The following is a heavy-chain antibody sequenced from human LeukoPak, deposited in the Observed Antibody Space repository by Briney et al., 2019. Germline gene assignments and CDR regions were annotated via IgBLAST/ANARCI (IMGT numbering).Heavy chain of an antibody. J-gene: IGHJ4*02. D-gene: IGHD6-19*01. CDR2: INAGNGNT. CDR3: ARERSGWYGDRELTGSGYFDY. CDR1: GYTFTSYA. Sequence: ASVKVSCKASGYTFTSYAMHWVRQAPGQRLEWMGWINAGNGNTKYSQKFQGRVTITRDTSASTAYMELSSLRSEDTAVYYCARERSGWYGDRELTGSGYFDYWGQGTLVTVSS. V-gene: IGHV1-3*01.